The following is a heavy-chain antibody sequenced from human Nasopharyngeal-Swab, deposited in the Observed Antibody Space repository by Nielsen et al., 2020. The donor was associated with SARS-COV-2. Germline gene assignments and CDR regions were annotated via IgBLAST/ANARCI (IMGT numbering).Heavy chain of an antibody. CDR3: ARGQRKPQYYCLDV. CDR2: INHRGST. V-gene: IGHV4-34*01. J-gene: IGHJ6*03. Sequence: WIRQPPGKGLEWIGEINHRGSTDYNPSLKSRATISIDTSKNQFSLRLSSVTAADTAVFYCARGQRKPQYYCLDVWGRGTTVTVSS.